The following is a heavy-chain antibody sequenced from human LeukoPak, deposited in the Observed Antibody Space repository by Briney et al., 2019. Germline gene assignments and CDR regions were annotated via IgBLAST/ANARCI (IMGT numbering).Heavy chain of an antibody. V-gene: IGHV4-34*01. J-gene: IGHJ6*02. CDR2: INHSGST. CDR1: GGSFSGYY. CDR3: ARGRKGYYXXGMDV. Sequence: PSETLSLTCAVYGGSFSGYYWSWIRQPPGKGLEWIGEINHSGSTNYNPSLKSRVTISVDTSKNQFSLKLSSVTAADTAVYYCARGRKGYYXXGMDVWGQGTTVTVSS.